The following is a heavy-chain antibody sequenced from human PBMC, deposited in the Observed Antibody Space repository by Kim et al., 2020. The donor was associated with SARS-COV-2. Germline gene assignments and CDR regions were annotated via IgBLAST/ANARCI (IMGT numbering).Heavy chain of an antibody. CDR2: ISGSGGST. CDR3: AKGGYYYDEHFDY. CDR1: GFTFSSYA. V-gene: IGHV3-23*01. D-gene: IGHD3-22*01. J-gene: IGHJ4*02. Sequence: GGSLRLSCAASGFTFSSYAMSWVRQAPGKGLEWVSTISGSGGSTYYADSVKGRFTISRDNSKNTLYLQMNSLRAEDTAVYYCAKGGYYYDEHFDYWGQGTLVTVSS.